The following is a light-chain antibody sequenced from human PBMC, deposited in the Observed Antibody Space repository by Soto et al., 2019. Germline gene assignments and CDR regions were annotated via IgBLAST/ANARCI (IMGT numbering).Light chain of an antibody. Sequence: EIVMTQSPATLSVSPGERAPLSCRASQSVSSNLAWYQQKPGQAPRLLIYDASNRATGIPARFSGSGSGTDFTLTISSLEPEDFAVYYCQQRSNWQTFGQGTRLEIK. CDR3: QQRSNWQT. V-gene: IGKV3D-11*02. CDR2: DAS. CDR1: QSVSSN. J-gene: IGKJ5*01.